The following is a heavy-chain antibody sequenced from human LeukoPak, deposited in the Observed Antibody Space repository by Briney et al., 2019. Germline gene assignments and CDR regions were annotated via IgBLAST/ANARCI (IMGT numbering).Heavy chain of an antibody. CDR2: IYYSGST. D-gene: IGHD5-18*01. CDR3: ARDHEYSYGYGY. CDR1: GFTVSSNY. J-gene: IGHJ4*02. Sequence: GSLRLSCAASGFTVSSNYVSWVRQPPGKGLEWIGSIYYSGSTYYNPSLKSRVTISVDTSKNQFSLKLSSVTAADTAVYYCARDHEYSYGYGYWGQGTLVTVSS. V-gene: IGHV4-39*07.